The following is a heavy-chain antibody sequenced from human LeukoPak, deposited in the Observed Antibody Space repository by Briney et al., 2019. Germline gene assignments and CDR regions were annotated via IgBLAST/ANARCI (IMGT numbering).Heavy chain of an antibody. Sequence: PGGSLRLSCAASGFTFSSHWMHWVRQAPGKGLEWLSYVKSGNYDIQYADSVTGRFTVSRDSATNSLYLQMNDLKAEDTAVYYCARDSDWAFDYWGQGSLVTVSS. CDR2: VKSGNYDI. CDR3: ARDSDWAFDY. V-gene: IGHV3-48*01. CDR1: GFTFSSHW. D-gene: IGHD3-9*01. J-gene: IGHJ4*02.